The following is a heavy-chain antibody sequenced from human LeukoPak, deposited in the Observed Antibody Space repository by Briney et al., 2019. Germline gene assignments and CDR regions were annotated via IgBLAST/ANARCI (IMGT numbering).Heavy chain of an antibody. V-gene: IGHV4-59*01. Sequence: SETLSLTCTVSGGSISSYYWSWIRQPPGKGPEWIGYIYYSGSTNYNPSLKSRVTISVDTSKNQFSLKLSSVTAADTAVYYCARELLRHDILTGSYFDYWGQGTLVTVSS. CDR2: IYYSGST. CDR3: ARELLRHDILTGSYFDY. J-gene: IGHJ4*02. CDR1: GGSISSYY. D-gene: IGHD3-9*01.